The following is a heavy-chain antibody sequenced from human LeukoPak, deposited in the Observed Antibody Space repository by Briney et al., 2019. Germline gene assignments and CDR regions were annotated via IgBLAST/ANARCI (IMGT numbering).Heavy chain of an antibody. CDR2: IYWNDDK. V-gene: IGHV2-5*01. CDR1: GFSLSTSGVG. J-gene: IGHJ4*02. CDR3: AYRPSERFGGYYFDY. D-gene: IGHD3-10*01. Sequence: SGPTLVNPTQTLTLTCTFSGFSLSTSGVGVGWIRQPPGKALEWLALIYWNDDKRYSPSLKSRLTITKDTSKNQVVPTMTNMDPLDTATYYCAYRPSERFGGYYFDYWGQGTLVTVSS.